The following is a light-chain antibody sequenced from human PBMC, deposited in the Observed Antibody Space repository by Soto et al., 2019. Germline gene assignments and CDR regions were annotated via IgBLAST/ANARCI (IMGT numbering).Light chain of an antibody. Sequence: EIVLTQSPGTLSLSPGERATLSCRASQSVSSSYLAWYQQKPGQAPRLLIFGASSRATGFPDRFSGSGSGTDFTVTVSRLGPEDFAVYYCHQYGCSLTFGPATKVDIK. J-gene: IGKJ3*01. CDR3: HQYGCSLT. CDR1: QSVSSSY. CDR2: GAS. V-gene: IGKV3-20*01.